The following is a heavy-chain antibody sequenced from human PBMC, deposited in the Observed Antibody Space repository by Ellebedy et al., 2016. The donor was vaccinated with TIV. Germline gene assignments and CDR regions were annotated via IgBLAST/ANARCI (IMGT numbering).Heavy chain of an antibody. CDR1: GFPFSNYY. D-gene: IGHD6-19*01. Sequence: GESLKIPCAASGFPFSNYYMNWVRQAPGKGLECVANIKEDGSIGNYVDSVKGRFTISRDNTKNLVFLQMNSLRAEDTAVYYCAREARWLTKEDYWGKGTLVTVSS. J-gene: IGHJ4*02. CDR2: IKEDGSIG. V-gene: IGHV3-7*03. CDR3: AREARWLTKEDY.